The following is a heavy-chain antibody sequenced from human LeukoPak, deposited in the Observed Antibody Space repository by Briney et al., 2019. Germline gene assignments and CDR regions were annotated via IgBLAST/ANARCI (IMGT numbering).Heavy chain of an antibody. CDR3: ARTAARRFDY. CDR2: INPTGGST. D-gene: IGHD6-6*01. V-gene: IGHV1-46*01. J-gene: IGHJ4*02. CDR1: GYTFPSYF. Sequence: ASVKVSCKASGYTFPSYFMHWVRQAPEQGLEWMGIINPTGGSTTYAQKFQGRVTMTRDTSTSTVYMELSSLRSDDTAVYYCARTAARRFDYWGQGTLVTVSS.